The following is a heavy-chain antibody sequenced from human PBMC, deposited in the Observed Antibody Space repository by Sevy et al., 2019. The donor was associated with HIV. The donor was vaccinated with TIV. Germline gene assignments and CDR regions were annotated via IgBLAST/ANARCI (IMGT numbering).Heavy chain of an antibody. CDR2: ISFYGSNK. V-gene: IGHV3-30*18. CDR1: GFTFGSYD. J-gene: IGHJ6*02. D-gene: IGHD3-10*01. Sequence: GGSLRLSFAASGFTFGSYDMYWVRQTPGKGLEWVALISFYGSNKEYADSVKGRFTISRDNSKNTVYLQMSSLKPEDTAVYYCAKDAFEVRGVLSCRGRPTYYHAMDLWGQGTTVTVSS. CDR3: AKDAFEVRGVLSCRGRPTYYHAMDL.